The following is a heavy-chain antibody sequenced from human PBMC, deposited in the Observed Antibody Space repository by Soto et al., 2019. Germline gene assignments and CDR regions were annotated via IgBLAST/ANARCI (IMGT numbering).Heavy chain of an antibody. CDR2: ISSSGSTI. CDR1: GFTFSSYE. CDR3: ARDRSSGWSPLDAFDI. D-gene: IGHD6-19*01. J-gene: IGHJ3*02. V-gene: IGHV3-48*03. Sequence: GRSLRLSCAASGFTFSSYEMNWVRQAPGKGLEWVSYISSSGSTIYYADSVKGRFTISRDNAKNSLYLQMNSLRAEDTAVYYCARDRSSGWSPLDAFDIWGQGTMVTVSS.